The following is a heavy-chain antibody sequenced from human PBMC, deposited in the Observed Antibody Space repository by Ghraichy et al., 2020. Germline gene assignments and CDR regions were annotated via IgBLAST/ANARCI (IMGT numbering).Heavy chain of an antibody. J-gene: IGHJ4*02. Sequence: SETLSLTCAVYGGSFSGYYWSWIRQPPGKRLEWIGEINHSGSTNYNPSLKSRVTISVDTSKNQFSLKLSSVTAADTAVYYCARGAGDFGNATKPYWGQGTLVTVSS. CDR3: ARGAGDFGNATKPY. CDR2: INHSGST. D-gene: IGHD7-27*01. V-gene: IGHV4-34*01. CDR1: GGSFSGYY.